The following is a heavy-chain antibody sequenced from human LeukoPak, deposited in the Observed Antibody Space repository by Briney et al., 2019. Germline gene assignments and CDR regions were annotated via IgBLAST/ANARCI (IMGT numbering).Heavy chain of an antibody. J-gene: IGHJ4*02. CDR1: GGSFSGYY. CDR2: ISGSGGST. Sequence: PSETLSLTCAVYGGSFSGYYWSWVRQAPGKGLEWVSAISGSGGSTYYADSVKGRFTISRDNAKNSLYLQMNSLRAEDTAVYYCAILSKYTYGSYWGQGTLVTVSS. CDR3: AILSKYTYGSY. D-gene: IGHD5-18*01. V-gene: IGHV3-23*01.